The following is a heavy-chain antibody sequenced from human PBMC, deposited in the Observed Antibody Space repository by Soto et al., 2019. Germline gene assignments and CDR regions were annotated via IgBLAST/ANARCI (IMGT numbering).Heavy chain of an antibody. CDR3: AKDSEFGDYGGMKY. V-gene: IGHV3-30*18. Sequence: GGSLRLSCAASGFTFSSYGMHWVRQAPGKGLEWVAVISYDGSNKYYADSVKGRFTISRDNSKNTLYLQMNSLRAEDTAVYYCAKDSEFGDYGGMKYWGQGTLVTVS. J-gene: IGHJ4*02. CDR2: ISYDGSNK. D-gene: IGHD4-17*01. CDR1: GFTFSSYG.